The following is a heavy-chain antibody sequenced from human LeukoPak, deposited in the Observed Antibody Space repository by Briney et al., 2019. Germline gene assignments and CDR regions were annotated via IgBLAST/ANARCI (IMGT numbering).Heavy chain of an antibody. CDR2: ISPYNGNT. Sequence: ASVTVSFTASGFPFSNYGITWVRQAPGQGLEWMGWISPYNGNTNYAQKLQGRVTMTADTSTSTAYLEVRSLRSDDTAVYYCARMGTLSASRLAYWGQGTLVTVSS. CDR1: GFPFSNYG. V-gene: IGHV1-18*01. D-gene: IGHD3-3*01. J-gene: IGHJ4*02. CDR3: ARMGTLSASRLAY.